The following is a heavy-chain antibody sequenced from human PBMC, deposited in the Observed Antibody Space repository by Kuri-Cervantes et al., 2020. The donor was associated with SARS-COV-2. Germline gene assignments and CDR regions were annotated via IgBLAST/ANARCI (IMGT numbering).Heavy chain of an antibody. CDR1: GFTFSSYG. CDR3: AKRARVVPAAAVYYYYMDV. Sequence: GRSLRLSCAASGFTFSSYGMHWVRQAPGKGLEWVAFIRYDGSNKYYADSVKGRFTISRDNSKNTLYLQMDSLRAEDTAVYYCAKRARVVPAAAVYYYYMDVWGKGTTVTVSS. D-gene: IGHD2-2*01. J-gene: IGHJ6*03. V-gene: IGHV3-30*02. CDR2: IRYDGSNK.